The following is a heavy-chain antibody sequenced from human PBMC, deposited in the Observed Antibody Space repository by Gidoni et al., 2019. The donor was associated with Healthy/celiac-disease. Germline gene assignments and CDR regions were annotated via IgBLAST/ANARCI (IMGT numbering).Heavy chain of an antibody. CDR2: IRGSGGST. CDR1: GFTFSSYA. J-gene: IGHJ3*02. D-gene: IGHD3-10*01. V-gene: IGHV3-23*01. CDR3: AKATFRGPYAFDI. Sequence: EVQLLESGGGLVQPGGSLRLSCAASGFTFSSYAMSWVRQAPGKGLEWVSAIRGSGGSTYYEDSVKGRYTISRDNSKNTLYLQMNSLRAEDTAVYYCAKATFRGPYAFDIWGQGTMVTVSS.